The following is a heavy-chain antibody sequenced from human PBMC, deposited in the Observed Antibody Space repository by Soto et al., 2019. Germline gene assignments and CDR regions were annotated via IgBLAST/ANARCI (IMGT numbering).Heavy chain of an antibody. V-gene: IGHV4-39*01. D-gene: IGHD3-3*01. CDR2: IYYSGST. CDR3: ARLPTEHDFWSAADAFDI. J-gene: IGHJ3*02. Sequence: SETLSLTCTVSGGSISSSSYYWGWIRQPPGKGLEWIGSIYYSGSTYYDPSLKSRVTISVDTSKNQFSLKLSSVTAADTAVYYCARLPTEHDFWSAADAFDIWGQGTMVTVSS. CDR1: GGSISSSSYY.